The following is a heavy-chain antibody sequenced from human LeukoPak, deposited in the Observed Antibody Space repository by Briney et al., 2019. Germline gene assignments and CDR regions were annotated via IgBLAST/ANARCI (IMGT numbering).Heavy chain of an antibody. Sequence: GGSLRLSCAASGFTFISYGMSWVRQAPGKGLEWVSAISGSGGGTYYADSVKGRFTISRDNSKNTLYLQMNSLRAEDTAVYYCAKAHPTYYYDSSEYYFDYWGQGILVTVSS. CDR2: ISGSGGGT. CDR1: GFTFISYG. J-gene: IGHJ4*02. CDR3: AKAHPTYYYDSSEYYFDY. V-gene: IGHV3-23*01. D-gene: IGHD3-22*01.